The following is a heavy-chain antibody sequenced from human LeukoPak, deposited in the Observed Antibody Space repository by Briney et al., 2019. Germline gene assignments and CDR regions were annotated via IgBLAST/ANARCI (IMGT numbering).Heavy chain of an antibody. CDR1: GFSLSTSGLC. Sequence: SGPALVKPPQTLTLTCTFSGFSLSTSGLCVSWVRQPPGKALEWLALIDWGDEKYYSTSLRTRLTISMDTSKNQVVLTMSNMDPVDTATYFCARIREEQLAYYFDYWGQGTLVTVSS. CDR2: IDWGDEK. D-gene: IGHD6-6*01. CDR3: ARIREEQLAYYFDY. J-gene: IGHJ4*02. V-gene: IGHV2-70*20.